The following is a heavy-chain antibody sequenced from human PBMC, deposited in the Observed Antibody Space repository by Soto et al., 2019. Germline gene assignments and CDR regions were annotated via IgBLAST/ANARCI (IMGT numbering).Heavy chain of an antibody. V-gene: IGHV3-74*01. Sequence: EVQLVESGGGLVQPGGSLRLSCEASGFTFSTFWMHWVRQAPGKGLVWVSRINSDGSSTYYADSVKGRVTISRDNAKNTLYLQLSSPRPEDTAVYYCARDFGYWGQGTLVTVSS. J-gene: IGHJ4*02. CDR3: ARDFGY. CDR1: GFTFSTFW. CDR2: INSDGSST.